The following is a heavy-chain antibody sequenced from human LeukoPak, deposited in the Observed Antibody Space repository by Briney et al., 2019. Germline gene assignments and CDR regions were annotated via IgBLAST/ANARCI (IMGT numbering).Heavy chain of an antibody. CDR1: GYSFTSYG. CDR2: IIPTFGTA. J-gene: IGHJ6*03. V-gene: IGHV1-69*05. CDR3: ARGPGTRGYYYYMDV. D-gene: IGHD1/OR15-1a*01. Sequence: GASVKVSCKASGYSFTSYGISWVRQAPGQGLEWMGGIIPTFGTANYAQKFQGRVTITTDESTSTAYMELSSLRSEDTAVYYCARGPGTRGYYYYMDVWGKGTTVTVSS.